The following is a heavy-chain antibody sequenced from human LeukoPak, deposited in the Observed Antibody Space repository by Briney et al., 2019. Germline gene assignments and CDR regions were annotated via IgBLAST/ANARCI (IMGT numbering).Heavy chain of an antibody. CDR1: GYTFTGYY. CDR3: ARRAGEYSHPYDY. CDR2: INPNSGGT. J-gene: IGHJ4*02. D-gene: IGHD4-17*01. V-gene: IGHV1-2*02. Sequence: GASVKVSCKASGYTFTGYYMHWVRQAPGRGLEWMGWINPNSGGTNYAQKFQGRVTMTRDTSISTAYMDLSRLRSGDTAVYYCARRAGEYSHPYDYWGQGTLVTVSS.